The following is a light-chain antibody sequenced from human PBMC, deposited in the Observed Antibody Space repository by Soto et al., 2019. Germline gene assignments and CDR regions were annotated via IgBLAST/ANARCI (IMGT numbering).Light chain of an antibody. CDR1: QSINSW. V-gene: IGKV1-5*03. CDR2: ETS. CDR3: QQHQSYPLT. J-gene: IGKJ2*01. Sequence: DIPMTQSPSTLSASVGDRVTITCRASQSINSWLAWYQQKPGKAPKLLIYETSTLGSGVPSRFSGIGSGTEFTLTISSLQPDDFATYFCQQHQSYPLTFGQGTKLEIK.